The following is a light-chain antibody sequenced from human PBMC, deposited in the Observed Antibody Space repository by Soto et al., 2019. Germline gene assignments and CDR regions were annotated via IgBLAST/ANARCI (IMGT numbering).Light chain of an antibody. J-gene: IGLJ2*01. V-gene: IGLV1-40*01. Sequence: QSVLTQPPSVSGAPGQRVTISCTGSSSNIGAGYDVHWYQQLPGTAPKLLIYGNSNRPSGVPDRFSGSKSGTSASLAITGLQADEEADYYCQSYDSSMSGVVFGGGTKLTVL. CDR1: SSNIGAGYD. CDR2: GNS. CDR3: QSYDSSMSGVV.